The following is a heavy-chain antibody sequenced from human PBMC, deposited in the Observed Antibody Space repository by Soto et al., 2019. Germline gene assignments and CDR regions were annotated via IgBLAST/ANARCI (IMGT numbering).Heavy chain of an antibody. V-gene: IGHV3-23*01. CDR3: AKAVGSSWYGADWVDP. Sequence: GGSLRLSCAASGFTFSSYAMSLVRQSPGKGLEWVSAISGSGGSTYYADSVKGRFNISRDNSKNTLYLQMNSLRAEDTAVYYCAKAVGSSWYGADWVDPWGKGTMFTVSS. CDR1: GFTFSSYA. J-gene: IGHJ5*02. CDR2: ISGSGGST. D-gene: IGHD6-13*01.